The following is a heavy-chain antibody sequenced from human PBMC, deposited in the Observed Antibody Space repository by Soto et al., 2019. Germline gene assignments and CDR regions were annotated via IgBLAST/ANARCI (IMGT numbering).Heavy chain of an antibody. D-gene: IGHD1-1*01. J-gene: IGHJ4*02. CDR2: IYYSGGT. Sequence: SETLSLTCTVSGGSISSGGYYWSWIRQHPGKGLEWIGYIYYSGGTYYNPSLKSRVTISVDTSKNQFSLKLSSVTAADTAVYYCARDPVRGQNGNWGQGTLVTVSS. CDR1: GGSISSGGYY. CDR3: ARDPVRGQNGN. V-gene: IGHV4-31*03.